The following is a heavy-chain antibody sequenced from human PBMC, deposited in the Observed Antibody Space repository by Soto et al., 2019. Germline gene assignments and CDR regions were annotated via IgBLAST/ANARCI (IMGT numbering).Heavy chain of an antibody. J-gene: IGHJ6*02. CDR3: ARGHSTDCSNGVCSFFYNHEMDV. Sequence: ASVKVSCKASGYSFTDYHIHWVRQAPGQGLEWLGRINPKGGGTSTAQKFQGWVTMTRDRSISTVYMELTRLRSDDTAVYFCARGHSTDCSNGVCSFFYNHEMDVWGQGTTVTVSS. D-gene: IGHD2-8*01. CDR1: GYSFTDYH. CDR2: INPKGGGT. V-gene: IGHV1-2*04.